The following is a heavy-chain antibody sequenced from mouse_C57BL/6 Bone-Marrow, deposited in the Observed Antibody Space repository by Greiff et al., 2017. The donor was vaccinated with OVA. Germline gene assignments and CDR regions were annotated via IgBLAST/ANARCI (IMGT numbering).Heavy chain of an antibody. V-gene: IGHV1-55*01. D-gene: IGHD2-1*01. Sequence: VQLQQPGAELVKPGASVKMSCKASGYTFTSYWITWVKQRPGQGLEWIGDIYPGSGSTHYNEKFKSKATLTVDTSSSTAYMQLSSLTSEDSAVYYGARSDYGNYEWFAYWGQGTLVTVAA. J-gene: IGHJ3*01. CDR3: ARSDYGNYEWFAY. CDR2: IYPGSGST. CDR1: GYTFTSYW.